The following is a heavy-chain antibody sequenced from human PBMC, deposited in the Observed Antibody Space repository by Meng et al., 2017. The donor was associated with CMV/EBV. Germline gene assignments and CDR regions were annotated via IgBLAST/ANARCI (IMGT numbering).Heavy chain of an antibody. CDR1: GFTFTSSA. CDR2: IVVGSGNT. D-gene: IGHD3-3*01. CDR3: ARGTVLRFLEWLVRGGYFDY. Sequence: SVKVSCKASGFTFTSSAVQWVRQARGQRLEWIGWIVVGSGNTNYAQKFQERVTITRDMSTSTAYMELSSLRSEDTAVYYCARGTVLRFLEWLVRGGYFDYWGQGTLVTVSS. V-gene: IGHV1-58*01. J-gene: IGHJ4*02.